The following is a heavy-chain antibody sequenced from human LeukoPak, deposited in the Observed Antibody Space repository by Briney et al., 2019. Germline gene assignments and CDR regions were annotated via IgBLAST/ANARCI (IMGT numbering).Heavy chain of an antibody. V-gene: IGHV4-34*01. Sequence: SETLSLTCAVYGGSFSGYYWTWIRQPPGKGLEWIGEINHSGSTNYNPSLKSRVTISVDTSKNQFSLKLSSVTAADTAVYCCAREPLVTTANWFDPWGQGTLVTVSS. D-gene: IGHD1-1*01. CDR2: INHSGST. CDR1: GGSFSGYY. CDR3: AREPLVTTANWFDP. J-gene: IGHJ5*02.